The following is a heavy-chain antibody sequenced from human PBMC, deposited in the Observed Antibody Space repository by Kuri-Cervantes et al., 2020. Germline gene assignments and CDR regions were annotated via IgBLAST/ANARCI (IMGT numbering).Heavy chain of an antibody. CDR1: GFTFSSYG. Sequence: GGSLRLSCAASGFTFSSYGMHWVRQAPGKGLEWVAVIWYDGSNKYYADSVKGRFTISRDNSKNTLYLQMNSLRAEDTAVYYCARESSVTTADFGYWGQGTLVTVSS. CDR3: ARESSVTTADFGY. V-gene: IGHV3-33*01. J-gene: IGHJ4*02. D-gene: IGHD4-11*01. CDR2: IWYDGSNK.